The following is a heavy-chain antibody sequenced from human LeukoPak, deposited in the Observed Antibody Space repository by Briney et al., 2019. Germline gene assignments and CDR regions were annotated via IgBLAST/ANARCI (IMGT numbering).Heavy chain of an antibody. CDR3: ARQRGYCSSGSCRGWFDP. CDR1: EFTFVRYA. CDR2: ISSSSFKI. J-gene: IGHJ5*02. D-gene: IGHD2-15*01. Sequence: GGSLRLSCAASEFTFVRYAMNWVRQAPGKGLEWVSYISSSSFKIGYADSVKGRFTISRDNAKNSLYLQMNILRVEDTAVYYCARQRGYCSSGSCRGWFDPWGQGTLVTVSS. V-gene: IGHV3-48*04.